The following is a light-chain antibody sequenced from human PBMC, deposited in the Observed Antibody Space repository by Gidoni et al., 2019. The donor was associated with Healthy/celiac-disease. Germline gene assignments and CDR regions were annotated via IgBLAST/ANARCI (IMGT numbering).Light chain of an antibody. V-gene: IGKV3-11*01. CDR3: QQRSNWPPRYT. Sequence: EIVLTQSPATLSLSPGERATLSCRASQSVSSYLAWYQQKPGQAPRLLIYDAYNRATGIPARFTGSGSGTDFTLTISSLEPEDFAVYDCQQRSNWPPRYTFXXXTKLEIK. CDR2: DAY. J-gene: IGKJ2*01. CDR1: QSVSSY.